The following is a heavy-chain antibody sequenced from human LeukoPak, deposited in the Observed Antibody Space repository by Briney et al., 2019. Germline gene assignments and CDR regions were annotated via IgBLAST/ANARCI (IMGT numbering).Heavy chain of an antibody. Sequence: PSETLSLTCNVSGDSISPYYWTWIWQSPGKGLEWIGYIYYSGSTDYNPSLKSRVTISVDTSKNQFSLNLSSVTAADTAVYYCARGRLSDYTFWSGYKELDYWGQGTLVTVSS. V-gene: IGHV4-59*01. CDR3: ARGRLSDYTFWSGYKELDY. CDR2: IYYSGST. CDR1: GDSISPYY. D-gene: IGHD3-3*01. J-gene: IGHJ4*02.